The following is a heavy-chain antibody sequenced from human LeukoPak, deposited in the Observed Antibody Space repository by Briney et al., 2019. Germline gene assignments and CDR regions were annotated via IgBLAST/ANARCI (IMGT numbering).Heavy chain of an antibody. Sequence: GSLRLSCAASGFTFSSYSMNWVRQAPGKGLEWVSYISSSSSTIYYADSVKGRFTISRDNAKNSLYLQMNSLRAEDTALYYCAKGAADIVDWYFDLWGRGTLVTVSS. D-gene: IGHD5-12*01. J-gene: IGHJ2*01. CDR3: AKGAADIVDWYFDL. V-gene: IGHV3-48*04. CDR1: GFTFSSYS. CDR2: ISSSSSTI.